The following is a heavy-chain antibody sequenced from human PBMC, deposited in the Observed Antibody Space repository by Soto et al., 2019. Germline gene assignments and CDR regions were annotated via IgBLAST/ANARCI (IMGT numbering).Heavy chain of an antibody. V-gene: IGHV3-21*01. D-gene: IGHD3-10*01. Sequence: GGSLRLSCAASGFTFSSYSMNWVRQAPGKGLEWVSSISSSSSYIYYADSVKGRFTISRDNAKNSLYLQMNSLRAEDTAVYYCAREKDGSGGIDPWGQGTLVTVSS. CDR2: ISSSSSYI. CDR3: AREKDGSGGIDP. J-gene: IGHJ5*02. CDR1: GFTFSSYS.